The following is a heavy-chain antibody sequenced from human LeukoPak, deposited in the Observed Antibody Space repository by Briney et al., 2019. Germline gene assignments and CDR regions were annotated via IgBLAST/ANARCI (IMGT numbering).Heavy chain of an antibody. J-gene: IGHJ5*02. CDR2: IYYSGST. D-gene: IGHD6-13*01. V-gene: IGHV4-59*01. CDR3: ARDRGLSSSSWYNWFDP. Sequence: PSETLSLTCTVSDGSISSYYWSWIRQPPGKGLEWIGYIYYSGSTNYNPSLKSRVTISVDTSKNQFSLKLSSVTAADTAVYYCARDRGLSSSSWYNWFDPWGQGTLVTVSS. CDR1: DGSISSYY.